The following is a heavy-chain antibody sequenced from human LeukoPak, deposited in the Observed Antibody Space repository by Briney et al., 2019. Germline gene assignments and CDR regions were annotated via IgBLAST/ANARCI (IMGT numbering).Heavy chain of an antibody. J-gene: IGHJ5*02. CDR2: IYYSGST. CDR1: GGSISSSSYY. V-gene: IGHV4-39*01. Sequence: SETLSLTCTVSGGSISSSSYYWGWTRQPPGKGLEWIGSIYYSGSTYYNPSLKSRVTISVDTSKNQFSLKPSSVTAADTAVYYCASGYYGSGTPNWFDPWGQGTLVTVSS. D-gene: IGHD3-10*01. CDR3: ASGYYGSGTPNWFDP.